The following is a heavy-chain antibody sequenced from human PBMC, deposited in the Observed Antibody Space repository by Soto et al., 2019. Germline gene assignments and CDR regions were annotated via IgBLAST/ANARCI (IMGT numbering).Heavy chain of an antibody. D-gene: IGHD5-18*01. CDR3: ARVFQRGYSYGYAFSISHY. CDR1: GFTFSSYS. CDR2: ISSSSSYI. J-gene: IGHJ4*02. Sequence: WGSLRLSCAASGFTFSSYSMNWVRQAPGKGLEWVSSISSSSSYIYYADSVKGRFTISRDNAKNSLYLQMNSLRAEDTAVYYCARVFQRGYSYGYAFSISHYWGQGTLVTVSS. V-gene: IGHV3-21*01.